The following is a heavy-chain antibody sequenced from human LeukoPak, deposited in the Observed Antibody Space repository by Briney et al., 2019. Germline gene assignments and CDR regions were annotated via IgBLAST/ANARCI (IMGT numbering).Heavy chain of an antibody. J-gene: IGHJ4*02. CDR3: ARVQLWSVYYFDY. Sequence: PSQTLSLTCTVSGGSISSGSYYWSWIRQPAGKGLEWIGRIYTSGSTNYNPSLKSRVTISVDTSKNQFSLKLSSVTAADTAVYYCARVQLWSVYYFDYWGQRTLVTVSS. D-gene: IGHD5-18*01. CDR1: GGSISSGSYY. CDR2: IYTSGST. V-gene: IGHV4-61*02.